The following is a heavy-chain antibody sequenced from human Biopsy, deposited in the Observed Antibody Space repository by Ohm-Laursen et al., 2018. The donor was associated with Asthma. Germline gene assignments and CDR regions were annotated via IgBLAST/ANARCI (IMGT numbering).Heavy chain of an antibody. CDR2: IYHSGST. J-gene: IGHJ4*02. CDR1: GGSISSGGYS. CDR3: ARVKDGYNFDY. Sequence: PSQTLSLTCAVSGGSISSGGYSWSWIRHPPGKGLEWIGYIYHSGSTYYNPSLKSRVTISVDRSKNQFSLKLSSVTAADTAVYYCARVKDGYNFDYWGQGTLVTVSS. V-gene: IGHV4-30-2*01. D-gene: IGHD5-24*01.